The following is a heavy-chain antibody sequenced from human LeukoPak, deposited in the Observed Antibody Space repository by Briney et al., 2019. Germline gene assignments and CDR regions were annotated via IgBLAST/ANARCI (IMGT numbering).Heavy chain of an antibody. CDR2: ISGSGGST. Sequence: PGGSLRLSCAASGFTFNSYAMNWARQAPGKGLEWVSTISGSGGSTYYADSVKGRFTISRDNSRNTLYLQMNSLRAENTAVYYCAKLAGDYWGQGTLVTVSS. V-gene: IGHV3-23*01. CDR1: GFTFNSYA. J-gene: IGHJ4*02. CDR3: AKLAGDY. D-gene: IGHD6-19*01.